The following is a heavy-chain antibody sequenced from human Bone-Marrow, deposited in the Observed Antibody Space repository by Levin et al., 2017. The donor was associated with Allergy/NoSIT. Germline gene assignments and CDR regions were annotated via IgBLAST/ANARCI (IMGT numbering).Heavy chain of an antibody. D-gene: IGHD3-22*01. V-gene: IGHV3-23*01. J-gene: IGHJ4*02. CDR2: VSGSGGRT. CDR1: GFTLSPYA. Sequence: PGGSLRLSCAASGFTLSPYAMNWVRRAPGKGLEWVSGVSGSGGRTYYADSVKGRFTISRDNSKNTLYLQMNSLSAEDTAVYYCARGPADIYHFDNSGYFPEFDYWGQGTLVTVSS. CDR3: ARGPADIYHFDNSGYFPEFDY.